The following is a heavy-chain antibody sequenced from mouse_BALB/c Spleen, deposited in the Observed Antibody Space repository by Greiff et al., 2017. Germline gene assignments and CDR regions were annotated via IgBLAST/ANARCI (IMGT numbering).Heavy chain of an antibody. CDR2: ISTDYDNT. J-gene: IGHJ1*01. CDR3: ARGTGTRDFDV. Sequence: QVQLQQSGAELVRPGESVKISCKASGYTFTDYAMHWVKQSHAKSLEWIGVISTDYDNTNYNPKFKGKATMTVDKSSSTAYLQLDRLTSEDAAIYYCARGTGTRDFDVWGAGTTVTVSS. V-gene: IGHV1S137*01. CDR1: GYTFTDYA. D-gene: IGHD4-1*01.